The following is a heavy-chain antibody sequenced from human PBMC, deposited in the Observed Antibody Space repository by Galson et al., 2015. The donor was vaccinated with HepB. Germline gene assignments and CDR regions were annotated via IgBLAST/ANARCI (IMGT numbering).Heavy chain of an antibody. J-gene: IGHJ4*02. CDR3: ARASSWDGSGSYCDY. CDR2: IWYDGSNQ. CDR1: GFTFSSFG. V-gene: IGHV3-33*01. Sequence: SLRLSCAASGFTFSSFGMHWVRQAPGKGLDWVALIWYDGSNQYYPGSVKGRFTISRDNSKNTLHLQMNSLRAEDKAVYYYARASSWDGSGSYCDYWGQGTLVTVSS. D-gene: IGHD3-10*01.